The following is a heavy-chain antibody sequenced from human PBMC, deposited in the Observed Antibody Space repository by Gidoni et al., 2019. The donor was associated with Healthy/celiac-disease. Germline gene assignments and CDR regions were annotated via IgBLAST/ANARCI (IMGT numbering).Heavy chain of an antibody. CDR1: GFTFSSYA. Sequence: EVQLLESGGGLVQPGGSLRLSCAASGFTFSSYAISWVRQAPGKGLEWVSAISGSGGSTYYADSVKGRFTISRDNSKNTLYLQMNSLRAEDTAVYYCAKALTYYYDSSGYWDAFDIWGQGTMVTVSS. D-gene: IGHD3-22*01. V-gene: IGHV3-23*01. CDR2: ISGSGGST. J-gene: IGHJ3*02. CDR3: AKALTYYYDSSGYWDAFDI.